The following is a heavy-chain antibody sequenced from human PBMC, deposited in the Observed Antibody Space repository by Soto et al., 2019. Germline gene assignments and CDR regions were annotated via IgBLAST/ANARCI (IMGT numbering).Heavy chain of an antibody. CDR1: GFAFSSYS. V-gene: IGHV3-21*04. Sequence: PGGSLRLSCAASGFAFSSYSINWVRQAPGKGLDWVSSISGSSTYIYYTDSLKGRFTISRDNVKNSVYLQMNSLRVEDTAVYYCAKARVPAAFCPMEVWGKGTTVTVSS. CDR2: ISGSSTYI. CDR3: AKARVPAAFCPMEV. D-gene: IGHD2-2*01. J-gene: IGHJ6*03.